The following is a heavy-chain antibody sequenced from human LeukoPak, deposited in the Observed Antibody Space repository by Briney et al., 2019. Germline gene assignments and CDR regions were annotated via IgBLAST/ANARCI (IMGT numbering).Heavy chain of an antibody. D-gene: IGHD3-22*01. V-gene: IGHV4-39*01. CDR2: IYYSGST. J-gene: IGHJ4*02. CDR1: GGSISSSSYY. Sequence: SETLSLTCTVSGGSISSSSYYWGWIRQPPGKGLEWIGSIYYSGSTYYNPSLKSRVTISVDTSKNQFSQKLSSVTAADTAVYYCARQGDYYDSSGYPLDWGQGTLVTVSS. CDR3: ARQGDYYDSSGYPLD.